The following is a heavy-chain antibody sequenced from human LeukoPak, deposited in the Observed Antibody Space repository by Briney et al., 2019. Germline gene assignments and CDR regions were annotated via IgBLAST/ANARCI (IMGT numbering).Heavy chain of an antibody. V-gene: IGHV1-69*04. CDR2: IITIYGIA. Sequence: SVKVSCKASGGTFSSYAISWVRQAPGQGLEWMGRIITIYGIANYAQKFQGRVTITADKSTSTVYMELSSLRSEDTAVYYCARRIAVAGTVWFDPWGQGTLVTVSS. CDR3: ARRIAVAGTVWFDP. CDR1: GGTFSSYA. D-gene: IGHD6-19*01. J-gene: IGHJ5*02.